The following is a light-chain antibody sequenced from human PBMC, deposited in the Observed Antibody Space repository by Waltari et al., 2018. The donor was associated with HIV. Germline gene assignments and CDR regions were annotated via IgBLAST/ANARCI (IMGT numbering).Light chain of an antibody. Sequence: EIVMTQSPATLSGSPGERATLSCRASQSVSSNLAGYQEKPGKAPMFLIDGASPRATASPARFSGSGSGTEFTLTVSSLQSVDFAVYYCQQYNNWPLTFGGGTKVEIK. CDR2: GAS. CDR1: QSVSSN. J-gene: IGKJ4*01. CDR3: QQYNNWPLT. V-gene: IGKV3-15*01.